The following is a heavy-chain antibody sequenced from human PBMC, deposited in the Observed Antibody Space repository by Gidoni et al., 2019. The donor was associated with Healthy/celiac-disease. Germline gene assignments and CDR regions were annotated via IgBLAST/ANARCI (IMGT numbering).Heavy chain of an antibody. CDR1: GFTFSNAW. CDR3: TTGPYRDFDY. J-gene: IGHJ4*02. V-gene: IGHV3-15*01. D-gene: IGHD1-26*01. Sequence: EVQLVESGGGLVKPGGSLRLSCAASGFTFSNAWMSWVRQAPGKGLEWVGSIKSKTDGETTEYAAPVKGRFTISRDDSKNTLYLQMNSLKTEDTAVYYCTTGPYRDFDYWGQGTLVTVSS. CDR2: IKSKTDGETT.